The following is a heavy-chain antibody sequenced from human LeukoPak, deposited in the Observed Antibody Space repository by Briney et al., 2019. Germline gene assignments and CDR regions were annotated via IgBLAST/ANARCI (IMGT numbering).Heavy chain of an antibody. J-gene: IGHJ4*02. CDR3: ARWDGRYPFDY. CDR1: GYSFTSYY. D-gene: IGHD1-26*01. Sequence: ASLTVSCKASGYSFTSYYMHWVRQAPGQGLEWMGIINPTGGSTSYAQKFQGRLTMARDKSTSTVYMELSSLGSEDTAVYYCARWDGRYPFDYWGQGTLVTVSS. V-gene: IGHV1-46*01. CDR2: INPTGGST.